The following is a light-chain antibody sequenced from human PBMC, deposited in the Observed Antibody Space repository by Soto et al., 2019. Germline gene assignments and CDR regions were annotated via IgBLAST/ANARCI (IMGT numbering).Light chain of an antibody. CDR1: QSVGSN. Sequence: VMTTSPVPMSLPPGARATLSCRASQSVGSNLAWYQQKPGQAPRLLIYAASTRATGIPARFSGSGSGTDFTLTISSLQSEDFAVYYCQQRARWPWTFGQGTKVDIK. V-gene: IGKV3-15*01. CDR2: AAS. CDR3: QQRARWPWT. J-gene: IGKJ1*01.